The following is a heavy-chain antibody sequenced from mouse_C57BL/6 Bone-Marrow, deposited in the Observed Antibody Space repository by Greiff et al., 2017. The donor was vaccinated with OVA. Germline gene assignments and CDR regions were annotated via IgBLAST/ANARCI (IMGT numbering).Heavy chain of an antibody. CDR2: IYPGDGDT. D-gene: IGHD3-3*01. CDR1: GYAFSSYR. V-gene: IGHV1-80*01. J-gene: IGHJ3*01. Sequence: VKLQESGAELVKPGASVKISCKASGYAFSSYRMNWVKQRPGKGLEWIGQIYPGDGDTNYNGKFKGKATLTADKSSSTAYMQLSSLTSEDSAVYFCARGGRGYWGQGTLVTVSA. CDR3: ARGGRGY.